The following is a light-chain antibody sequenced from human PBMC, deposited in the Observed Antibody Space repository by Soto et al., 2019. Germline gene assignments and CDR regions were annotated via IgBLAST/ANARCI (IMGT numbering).Light chain of an antibody. Sequence: QSVLTQPPSVSGAPGQRVIMSCTGSSSNIGAGFDVHWYQQLPGSAPTLLIYGNTNRPTGVPDRFSGSKGGTSASLTITGLHAYYEAHYYSQSYHISLRANVFGPGTKLT. CDR3: QSYHISLRANV. CDR2: GNT. V-gene: IGLV1-40*01. CDR1: SSNIGAGFD. J-gene: IGLJ1*01.